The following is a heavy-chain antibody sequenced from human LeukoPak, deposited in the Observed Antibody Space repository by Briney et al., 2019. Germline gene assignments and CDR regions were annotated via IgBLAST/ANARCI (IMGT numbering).Heavy chain of an antibody. J-gene: IGHJ4*02. CDR3: AIDLTGTPEGGY. D-gene: IGHD1-7*01. V-gene: IGHV3-48*03. CDR1: GFTFSRYE. CDR2: ISSSGSTI. Sequence: GGSLRLSCAASGFTFSRYEMNWVRQAPGKGLEWVSYISSSGSTIYYADSVKGRFTISRDNAKNSLYLQMNSLRAEDTAVYYCAIDLTGTPEGGYCGRGTPVSAS.